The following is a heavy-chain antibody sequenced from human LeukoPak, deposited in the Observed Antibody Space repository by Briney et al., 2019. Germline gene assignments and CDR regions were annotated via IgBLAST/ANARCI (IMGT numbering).Heavy chain of an antibody. CDR1: GFTFSTSW. V-gene: IGHV3-30*02. CDR2: IRYDGSNK. Sequence: GGSLRLSCAASGFTFSTSWMTWVRQAPGKGLEWVAFIRYDGSNKYYADSVKGRFTISRDNSKNTLYLQMNSLRAEDTAVYYCAKDKTTSYYYYYMDVWGKGTTVTISS. CDR3: AKDKTTSYYYYYMDV. J-gene: IGHJ6*03. D-gene: IGHD4-17*01.